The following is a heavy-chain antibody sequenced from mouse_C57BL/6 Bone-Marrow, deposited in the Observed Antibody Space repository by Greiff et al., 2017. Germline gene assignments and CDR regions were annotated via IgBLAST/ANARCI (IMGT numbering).Heavy chain of an antibody. CDR1: GYTFTSYW. J-gene: IGHJ1*03. Sequence: QVQLQQSGAELVRPGSSVKLSCKASGYTFTSYWMDWVKQRPGQGLEWIGNIYPSDSETHYNQKFKDKATLTVDKSSSTAYMQLSSLTSEDSAVYYCARPYYSNYRWYFDVWGTGTTVTVSS. CDR3: ARPYYSNYRWYFDV. V-gene: IGHV1-61*01. CDR2: IYPSDSET. D-gene: IGHD2-5*01.